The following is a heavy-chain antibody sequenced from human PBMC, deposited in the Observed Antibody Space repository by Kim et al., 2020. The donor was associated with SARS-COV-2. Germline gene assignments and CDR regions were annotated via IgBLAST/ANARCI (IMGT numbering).Heavy chain of an antibody. CDR3: ARAPRSSSTYYFDY. J-gene: IGHJ4*02. D-gene: IGHD1-26*01. CDR2: ISYDGSNK. CDR1: GFTFSSYA. V-gene: IGHV3-30-3*01. Sequence: GGSLRLSCAASGFTFSSYAMHWVRQAPGKGLEWVAVISYDGSNKYYADSVKGRFTISRDNSKNTLYLQMNSLRAEDTAVYYCARAPRSSSTYYFDYWGQG.